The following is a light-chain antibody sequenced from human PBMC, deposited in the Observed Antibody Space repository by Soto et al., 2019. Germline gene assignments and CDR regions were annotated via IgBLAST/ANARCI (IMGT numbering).Light chain of an antibody. J-gene: IGKJ1*01. CDR1: RDVGSD. Sequence: QMTQSPSSLSASVGEKIIITCRASRDVGSDVSWYQQKPGQAPKLLIYAASNLYTGVPSRFSGSRSGTEFTLTISSLQSEDFANYYCQQYNDWTGTFGQGTKVDIK. CDR2: AAS. CDR3: QQYNDWTGT. V-gene: IGKV1-17*01.